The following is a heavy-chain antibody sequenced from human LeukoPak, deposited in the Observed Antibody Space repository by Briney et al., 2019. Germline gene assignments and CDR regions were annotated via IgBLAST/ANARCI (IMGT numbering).Heavy chain of an antibody. J-gene: IGHJ4*02. CDR2: IIPIFGTA. CDR1: GGTFSSYA. V-gene: IGHV1-69*05. CDR3: ALGRTPDIFDY. Sequence: SVKVSCKASGGTFSSYAISWVRQAPGQGLEWMGGIIPIFGTANYAQKFQGRVTTTTDESTSTAYMELSSLRSEDTAVYYCALGRTPDIFDYWGQGTLVTVSS.